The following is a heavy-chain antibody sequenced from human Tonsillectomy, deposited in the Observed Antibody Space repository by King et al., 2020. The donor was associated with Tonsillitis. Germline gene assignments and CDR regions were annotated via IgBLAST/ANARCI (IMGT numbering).Heavy chain of an antibody. Sequence: VQLVEAGGGLVQPGGSLRLSCAASGFTFSSYAMTWVRQAPKKGLGGGSVISGRGDSTYYGDSVKGRLTISRDNSKNTLYLQMNSVKAEDTAIYYCAKALSSYYYDSSGYQVYFDYWGRGTLVTVSS. CDR1: GFTFSSYA. CDR2: ISGRGDST. V-gene: IGHV3-23*04. D-gene: IGHD3-22*01. J-gene: IGHJ4*02. CDR3: AKALSSYYYDSSGYQVYFDY.